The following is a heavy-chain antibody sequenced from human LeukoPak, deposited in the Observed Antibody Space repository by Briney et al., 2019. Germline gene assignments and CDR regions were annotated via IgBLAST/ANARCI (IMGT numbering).Heavy chain of an antibody. CDR1: GYTFTSYG. CDR3: ARGGHHYYYYYMDV. Sequence: ASVKVSCKASGYTFTSYGINWVRQATGQGLEWMGWMNPNSGNTGYAQKFQGRVTMTRNTSISTAYMELSSLRSEDTAVYYCARGGHHYYYYYMDVWGKGTTVTISS. V-gene: IGHV1-8*02. J-gene: IGHJ6*03. CDR2: MNPNSGNT.